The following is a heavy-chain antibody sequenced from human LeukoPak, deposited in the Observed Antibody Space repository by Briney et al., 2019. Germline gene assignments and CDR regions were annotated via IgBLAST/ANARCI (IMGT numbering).Heavy chain of an antibody. CDR2: IHSSGST. V-gene: IGHV4-4*07. Sequence: SETLSLTCSVSGGSINTYYWSCVRQPAGKGLEWIGRIHSSGSTHYNPSLKSRVTMSLDTSKNQFSLKLTSVTAADTAVYYCARDNDFFDYWGQGTLVTVSS. J-gene: IGHJ4*02. CDR3: ARDNDFFDY. CDR1: GGSINTYY.